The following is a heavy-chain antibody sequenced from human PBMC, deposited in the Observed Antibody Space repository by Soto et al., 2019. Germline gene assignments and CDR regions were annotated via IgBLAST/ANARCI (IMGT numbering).Heavy chain of an antibody. Sequence: GASVKVSCKASGGTFSSYAISWVRQAPGQGLEWMGGIIPIFGTANYAQKFQGRVTITADESTSTAYMELSSLRSEDTAVYYCARDRFWYYYDSSGYGGPFDYWGQGTLVTVSS. J-gene: IGHJ4*02. V-gene: IGHV1-69*13. D-gene: IGHD3-22*01. CDR2: IIPIFGTA. CDR3: ARDRFWYYYDSSGYGGPFDY. CDR1: GGTFSSYA.